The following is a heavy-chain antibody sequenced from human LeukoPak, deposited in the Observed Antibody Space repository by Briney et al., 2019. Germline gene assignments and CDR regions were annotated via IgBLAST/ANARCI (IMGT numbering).Heavy chain of an antibody. CDR2: INHSGST. D-gene: IGHD2-2*01. CDR3: ARGAVVSAAGLDP. Sequence: SETLSLTCAVYGGSFSGYYWSWIRQPPGKGLEWIGEINHSGSTNYNPSLKRRVTISVETSKNQFSLTLSSVTAADTAVYYCARGAVVSAAGLDPWGQGPLVPVSS. J-gene: IGHJ5*02. CDR1: GGSFSGYY. V-gene: IGHV4-34*01.